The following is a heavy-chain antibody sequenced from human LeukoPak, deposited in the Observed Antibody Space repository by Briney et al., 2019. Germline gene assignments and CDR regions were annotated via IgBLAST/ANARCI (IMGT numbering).Heavy chain of an antibody. V-gene: IGHV3-48*03. CDR1: GFTFSSYE. CDR2: ISSSGSTI. Sequence: GGSLRLSCAASGFTFSSYEMNWVRQAPGKGLEWASYISSSGSTIYYADSVKGRFTISRDNAKNSLYLQMNSLRAEDTAVYYCARDPEYCSGGSCYSYFDYWGQGTLVTVSS. D-gene: IGHD2-15*01. J-gene: IGHJ4*02. CDR3: ARDPEYCSGGSCYSYFDY.